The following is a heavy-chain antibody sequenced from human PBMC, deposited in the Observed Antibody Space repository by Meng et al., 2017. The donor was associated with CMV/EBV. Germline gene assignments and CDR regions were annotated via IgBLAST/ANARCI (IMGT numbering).Heavy chain of an antibody. J-gene: IGHJ4*02. V-gene: IGHV1-2*02. CDR2: VNSNNDAT. CDR3: VRSSGWSLFDY. D-gene: IGHD6-19*01. CDR1: GFTFSDYY. Sequence: QVQLVRSGAEMKEPGASVKVSCTTSGFTFSDYYIHWVRQAPGQGLEWMGWVNSNNDATNYARKFQGRVSMTRDTSISTAHMELSRLMSDDTAVYYCVRSSGWSLFDYWGQGTLVTASS.